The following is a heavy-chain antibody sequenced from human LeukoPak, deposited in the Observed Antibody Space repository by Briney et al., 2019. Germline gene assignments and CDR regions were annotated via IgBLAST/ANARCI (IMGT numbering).Heavy chain of an antibody. D-gene: IGHD3-10*01. CDR2: INPSGGTT. J-gene: IGHJ4*02. V-gene: IGHV1-46*01. Sequence: ASVKASCKASGYTFSSYYMHWVRQAPGQGLEWMGVINPSGGTTTYAQKFQGRVTITRDMSTSTAYMELSSLTPEDTAVYYCAADSTPMVRGFLIAFAYWGQGAQVTVSS. CDR1: GYTFSSYY. CDR3: AADSTPMVRGFLIAFAY.